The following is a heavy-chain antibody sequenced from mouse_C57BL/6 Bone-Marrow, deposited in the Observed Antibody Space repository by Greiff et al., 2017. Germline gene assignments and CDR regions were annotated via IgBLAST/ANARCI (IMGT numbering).Heavy chain of an antibody. J-gene: IGHJ4*01. CDR1: GFSLTSYA. Sequence: VKLQESGPGLVAPSQSLSITCTVSGFSLTSYAISWVRQPPGKGLEWLGVIWTGGGTNYNSALKSRLSISKDNSKSQVFLKMNSLQTDDTARYYCARIYYGNYLYYAMDYWGQGTSVTVSS. D-gene: IGHD2-1*01. CDR3: ARIYYGNYLYYAMDY. CDR2: IWTGGGT. V-gene: IGHV2-9-1*01.